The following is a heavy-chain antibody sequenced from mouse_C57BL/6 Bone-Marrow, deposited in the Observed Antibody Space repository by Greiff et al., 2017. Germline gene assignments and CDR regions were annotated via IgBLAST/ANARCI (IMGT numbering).Heavy chain of an antibody. V-gene: IGHV1-55*01. CDR1: GYTFTSYW. Sequence: LQQPGAELVMPGASVKLSCKASGYTFTSYWMHWVKQRPGQGLEWIGDIYPGSGSTNYNEKFKSKATLTVDTSSSTAYMQLSSLTSEDSAVYYCARGDGYYVYYAMDYWGQGTSVTVSS. D-gene: IGHD2-3*01. J-gene: IGHJ4*01. CDR3: ARGDGYYVYYAMDY. CDR2: IYPGSGST.